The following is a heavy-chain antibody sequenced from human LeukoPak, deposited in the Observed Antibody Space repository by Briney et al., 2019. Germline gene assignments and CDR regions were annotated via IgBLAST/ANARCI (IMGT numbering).Heavy chain of an antibody. D-gene: IGHD6-13*01. J-gene: IGHJ3*02. CDR3: ASLAAQNAFDI. CDR1: GGTFSSYA. V-gene: IGHV1-69*13. Sequence: SVKVSCKASGGTFSSYAISWVRQSPGQGLEWMGGIIPIFGTANYAQKFQGRVTITADESTSTAYMELSSLRSEDTAVYYCASLAAQNAFDIWGQGTMVTVSS. CDR2: IIPIFGTA.